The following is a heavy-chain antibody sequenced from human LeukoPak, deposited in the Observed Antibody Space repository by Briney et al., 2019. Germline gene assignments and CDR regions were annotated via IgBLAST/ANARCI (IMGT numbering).Heavy chain of an antibody. V-gene: IGHV3-48*04. D-gene: IGHD3-10*01. CDR3: ARDKKEWFGELWHYYGMDV. Sequence: GGSLRLSCAASGFTFSSYSMNWVRQAPGKGLEWVSYISSSSSTIYYADSVKGRFTISRDNAKNSLYLQMNSLRAEDTAVYYCARDKKEWFGELWHYYGMDVWGQGTTVTVSS. J-gene: IGHJ6*02. CDR1: GFTFSSYS. CDR2: ISSSSSTI.